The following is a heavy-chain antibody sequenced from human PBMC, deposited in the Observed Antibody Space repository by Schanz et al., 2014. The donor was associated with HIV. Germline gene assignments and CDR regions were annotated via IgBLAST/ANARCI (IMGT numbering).Heavy chain of an antibody. J-gene: IGHJ2*01. Sequence: EVQVAESGGGLVQPGGSRRLSCAVSGLPFSTSAMSWVRQAPGKGLEWVSDISGSGGSTYYADSVKGRFTIARDNSKNTLYLQMISLRAEDTAVYYCALSRPSGYGGSWYFDLWGRGTLVAVSS. V-gene: IGHV3-23*04. D-gene: IGHD2-15*01. CDR1: GLPFSTSA. CDR2: ISGSGGST. CDR3: ALSRPSGYGGSWYFDL.